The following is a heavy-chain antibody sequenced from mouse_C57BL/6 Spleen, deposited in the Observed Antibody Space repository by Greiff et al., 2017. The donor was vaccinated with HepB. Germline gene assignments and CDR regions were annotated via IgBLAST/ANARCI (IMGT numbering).Heavy chain of an antibody. V-gene: IGHV5-17*01. CDR1: GFTFSDYG. CDR3: ARWTIYDGYLYFDY. J-gene: IGHJ2*01. D-gene: IGHD2-3*01. CDR2: ISSGSSTI. Sequence: EVKLMESGGGLVKPGGSLKLSCAASGFTFSDYGMHWVRQAPEKGLEWVAYISSGSSTIYYADTVKGRFTISRGNAKNTLFLQMTSLRSEDTAMYYCARWTIYDGYLYFDYWGQGTTLTVSS.